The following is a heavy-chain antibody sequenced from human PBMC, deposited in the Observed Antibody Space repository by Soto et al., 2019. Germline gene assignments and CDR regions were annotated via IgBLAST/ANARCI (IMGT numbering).Heavy chain of an antibody. CDR1: GFTFSSYA. J-gene: IGHJ4*02. V-gene: IGHV3-23*01. CDR2: ISGSGQST. Sequence: GGSLRLSCAASGFTFSSYAMTWVRQAPGKGLEWVSAISGSGQSTYYGDYVKGRFTISRDSSKNTLYLQMNSLRAEDTAVYYCAKHAGYSSSWVDSWGQGTLVTVSS. D-gene: IGHD6-13*01. CDR3: AKHAGYSSSWVDS.